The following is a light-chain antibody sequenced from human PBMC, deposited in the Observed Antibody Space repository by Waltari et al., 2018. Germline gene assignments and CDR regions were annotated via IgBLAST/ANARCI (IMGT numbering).Light chain of an antibody. CDR2: GSS. J-gene: IGKJ4*01. CDR3: LQDFKYPLT. Sequence: AIQMTQSPSSLSASLGDRVTITCRASQDIRNDLAWYQQKSGSAPKLLIYGSSSLHTGVTSRFSGSGAGTDFSLTISGLQPEDFATYYCLQDFKYPLTFGGGTKVEIK. V-gene: IGKV1-6*01. CDR1: QDIRND.